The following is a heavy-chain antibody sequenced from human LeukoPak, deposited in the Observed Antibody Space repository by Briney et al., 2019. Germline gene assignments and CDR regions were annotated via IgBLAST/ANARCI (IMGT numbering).Heavy chain of an antibody. J-gene: IGHJ3*02. V-gene: IGHV4-59*01. CDR3: ARANHDYGVARRAFDI. CDR2: IYYSGST. CDR1: GGSISSYY. D-gene: IGHD4-17*01. Sequence: SETLSLTCTVSGGSISSYYWSWIRQPPGKRLEWIGYIYYSGSTNYNPSLKSRVTISVDTSKNQFSLKLSSVTAADTAVYYCARANHDYGVARRAFDIWGQGTMVTVSS.